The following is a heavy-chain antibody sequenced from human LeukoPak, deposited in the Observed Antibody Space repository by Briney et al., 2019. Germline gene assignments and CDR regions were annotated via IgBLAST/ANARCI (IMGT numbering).Heavy chain of an antibody. CDR3: ARLSAGPIVYYYYYMDV. Sequence: ASVKVSCKASDYTFSNYGITWVRQVPGQGLEWMGWISAYNGNTNYAQNLQGRVTMTTDTSTSTAYMELRSLRSDDTAVYYCARLSAGPIVYYYYYMDVWGKGTTVTVSS. D-gene: IGHD6-13*01. CDR1: DYTFSNYG. V-gene: IGHV1-18*01. J-gene: IGHJ6*03. CDR2: ISAYNGNT.